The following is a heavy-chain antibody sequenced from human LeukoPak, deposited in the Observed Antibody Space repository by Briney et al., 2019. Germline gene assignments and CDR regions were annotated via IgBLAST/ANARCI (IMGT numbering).Heavy chain of an antibody. CDR1: GFAFSSYS. Sequence: GGSLRLSCAASGFAFSSYSMNWVRQTPGKGLEWVSSISSSSSYIYYADSVKGRFTISRDNAKNSLYLQMNSLRAEDTAVYYCARAARDDFWSGHDYWGQGTLVTVSS. CDR2: ISSSSSYI. D-gene: IGHD3-3*01. J-gene: IGHJ4*02. CDR3: ARAARDDFWSGHDY. V-gene: IGHV3-21*01.